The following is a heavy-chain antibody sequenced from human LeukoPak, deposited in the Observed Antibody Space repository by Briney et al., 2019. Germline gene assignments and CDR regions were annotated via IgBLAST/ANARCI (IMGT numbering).Heavy chain of an antibody. V-gene: IGHV4-59*02. CDR3: ARDYHDFPAGNWFDP. J-gene: IGHJ5*02. Sequence: PSETLSLTCSVSGDSVSSYRWSWIRQPPGKGLEWIGSMYYTGTTYYNPSLKSRVTISIDTSKNQFSLKLSSVTAADTAVYYCARDYHDFPAGNWFDPWGQGTLVTVSS. D-gene: IGHD3/OR15-3a*01. CDR2: MYYTGTT. CDR1: GDSVSSYR.